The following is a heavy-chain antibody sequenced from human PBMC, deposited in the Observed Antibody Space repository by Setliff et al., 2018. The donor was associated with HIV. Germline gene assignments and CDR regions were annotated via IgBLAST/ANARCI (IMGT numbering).Heavy chain of an antibody. CDR1: GGTFSTYS. J-gene: IGHJ3*02. Sequence: SVKVSCKGFGGTFSTYSLSWVRQAPGQGLEWMGGIIPIFGKTNYAQKFQGRVTITADKSTTTAFMDLSGLRSEDTAVYYCAENRSPSIFSAPTNAFDTWGQGTMVTVS. CDR2: IIPIFGKT. V-gene: IGHV1-69*06. D-gene: IGHD3-9*01. CDR3: AENRSPSIFSAPTNAFDT.